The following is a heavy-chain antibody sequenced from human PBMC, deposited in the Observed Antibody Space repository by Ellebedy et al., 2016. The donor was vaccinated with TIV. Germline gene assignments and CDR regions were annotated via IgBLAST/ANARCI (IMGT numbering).Heavy chain of an antibody. V-gene: IGHV3-7*01. Sequence: PGGSLRLSCAASGFTFTNHWMSWVRQAPGKGLEWVANINQDGSEKYYVDSGKGRFTISRDNAQKSLDLQRSSLRAEDTAVYYCMAHSDFDCWGQGTLVIVSS. CDR3: MAHSDFDC. CDR1: GFTFTNHW. J-gene: IGHJ4*02. D-gene: IGHD2-15*01. CDR2: INQDGSEK.